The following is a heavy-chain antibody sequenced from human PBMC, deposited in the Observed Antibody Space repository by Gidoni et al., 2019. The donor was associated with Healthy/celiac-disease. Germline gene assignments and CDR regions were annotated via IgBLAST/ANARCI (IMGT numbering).Heavy chain of an antibody. CDR2: IWYDGCNP. D-gene: IGHD3-10*01. V-gene: IGHV3-33*08. CDR3: ARYEGICFGELFPDY. CDR1: GFTFSSYG. Sequence: QVPLVESGGGVVQPGGSLTRSCAASGFTFSSYGMHWVGPVAGQGLEWVAVIWYDGCNPYYAGSVKGPVTISRDNSKNTLYLQMNSLRAEDTAVYYCARYEGICFGELFPDYWGQGTLVTVSS. J-gene: IGHJ4*02.